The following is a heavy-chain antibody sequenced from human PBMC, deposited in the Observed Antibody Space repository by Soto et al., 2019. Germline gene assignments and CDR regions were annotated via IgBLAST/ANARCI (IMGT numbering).Heavy chain of an antibody. V-gene: IGHV4-31*01. CDR1: GGSINSGRYY. D-gene: IGHD6-13*01. J-gene: IGHJ4*02. CDR2: MYYSGST. CDR3: ARGYSQSGYSSSCVFDY. Sequence: QVQLRESGPGLVKPSQTLSLTCTVSGGSINSGRYYWNWIRQHPGKCLEWIGYMYYSGSTYYNPFRRSQVTISADTAANHVSLKPSSVTAANTAVYFCARGYSQSGYSSSCVFDYWGQGTLVNVSS.